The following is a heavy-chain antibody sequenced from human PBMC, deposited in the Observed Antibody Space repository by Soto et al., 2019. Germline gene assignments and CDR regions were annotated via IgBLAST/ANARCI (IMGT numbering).Heavy chain of an antibody. D-gene: IGHD3-10*01. J-gene: IGHJ4*02. CDR1: VFTVSSNY. CDR3: ARIINRAPTN. V-gene: IGHV3-53*01. Sequence: VGSLRRSCASSVFTVSSNYMSCVREAPGKWLKWVSLIYSGGSTYYADSVKGRFIISRDNSKNTLYLQMNSLRAEDTAVYYCARIINRAPTNWGQGTLVTVSS. CDR2: IYSGGST.